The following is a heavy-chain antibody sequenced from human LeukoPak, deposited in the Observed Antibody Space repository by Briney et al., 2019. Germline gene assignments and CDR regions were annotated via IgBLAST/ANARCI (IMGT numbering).Heavy chain of an antibody. V-gene: IGHV4-34*01. Sequence: SETLSLTCAVYGGSFSGYYWSWIRQPPGKGLEWIGEINHSGSTNYNPSLKSRVTISVDTSKNQFSLKLSSVTAADTAVYYCARGRVEDIWGQGTMVTVSS. CDR2: INHSGST. CDR1: GGSFSGYY. D-gene: IGHD2-15*01. J-gene: IGHJ3*02. CDR3: ARGRVEDI.